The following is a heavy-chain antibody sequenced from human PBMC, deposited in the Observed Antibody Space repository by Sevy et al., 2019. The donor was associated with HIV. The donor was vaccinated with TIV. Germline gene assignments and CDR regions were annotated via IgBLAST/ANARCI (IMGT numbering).Heavy chain of an antibody. CDR3: AGDRTDYGSGEVRYYYGMDV. J-gene: IGHJ6*02. D-gene: IGHD3-10*01. CDR2: IYYSGST. V-gene: IGHV4-59*01. CDR1: GGSISSYY. Sequence: SETLSLTCTVSGGSISSYYWSWIRQPPGKGLEWIGYIYYSGSTNYNPSLKSRVTISVDTSKNQFSLKLSSVTAADTAVYYCAGDRTDYGSGEVRYYYGMDVWGQGTTVTVSS.